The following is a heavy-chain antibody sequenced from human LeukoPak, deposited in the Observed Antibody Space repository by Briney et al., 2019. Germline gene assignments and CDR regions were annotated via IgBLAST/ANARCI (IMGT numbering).Heavy chain of an antibody. Sequence: SETLSLTCTVSGGSISSSSYYWGWIRQPPGKGLEWIGYIYYSGSTNYNPSLKSRVTISVDTSKNQFSLKLSSVTAADTAVYYCARGVPDYYYMDVWGKGTTVTISS. CDR3: ARGVPDYYYMDV. D-gene: IGHD2-2*01. CDR2: IYYSGST. V-gene: IGHV4-61*05. J-gene: IGHJ6*03. CDR1: GGSISSSSYY.